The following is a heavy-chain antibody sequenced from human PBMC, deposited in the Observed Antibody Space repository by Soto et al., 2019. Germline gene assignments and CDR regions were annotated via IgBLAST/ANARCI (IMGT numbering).Heavy chain of an antibody. CDR3: AKVRPWGQNIYYNYDMGV. CDR2: ISFDGSNK. J-gene: IGHJ6*02. Sequence: QVQLVESGGGVVQPGRSLRLSCAASGFSFSSYGMHWVRQAPGKGLEWVAVISFDGSNKYYEDSVKGRFTISRDNSKNTMNLQKISLTAEDTAVYQCAKVRPWGQNIYYNYDMGVWGQGTRVTVSS. V-gene: IGHV3-30*18. D-gene: IGHD1-26*01. CDR1: GFSFSSYG.